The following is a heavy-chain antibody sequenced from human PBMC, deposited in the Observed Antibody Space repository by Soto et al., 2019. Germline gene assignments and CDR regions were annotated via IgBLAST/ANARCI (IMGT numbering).Heavy chain of an antibody. Sequence: PSETLSLTCTFSGCSISSSSYYWGWIRKPPGKGLEWIGSIYYSGSTYYNPSLKSRVTISVDTSKNQFSLKLSSVTAADTAVYYCARRGLSIAARPKDGDYYYGMDVWGQGTTVTVSS. CDR2: IYYSGST. J-gene: IGHJ6*02. CDR1: GCSISSSSYY. D-gene: IGHD6-6*01. CDR3: ARRGLSIAARPKDGDYYYGMDV. V-gene: IGHV4-39*01.